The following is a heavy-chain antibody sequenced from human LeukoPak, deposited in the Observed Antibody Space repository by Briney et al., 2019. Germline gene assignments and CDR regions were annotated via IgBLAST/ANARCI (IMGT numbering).Heavy chain of an antibody. CDR2: ISAYNGNT. J-gene: IGHJ6*02. V-gene: IGHV1-18*01. Sequence: ASVKVSCKASGYTFTSYGISWVRQAPGQGLEWMGWISAYNGNTNYAQKLQGRVTMTTDTSTSTAYMELRSLRSDDTAVYYCARARIRYAAGAYYGMDVWGQGTTVIVSS. CDR3: ARARIRYAAGAYYGMDV. CDR1: GYTFTSYG. D-gene: IGHD2/OR15-2a*01.